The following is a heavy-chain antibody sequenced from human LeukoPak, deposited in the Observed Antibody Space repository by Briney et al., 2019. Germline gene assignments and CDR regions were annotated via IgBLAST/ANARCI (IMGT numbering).Heavy chain of an antibody. V-gene: IGHV1-69*06. CDR1: GGTFSRYA. CDR2: IIPIFGTA. D-gene: IGHD3-22*01. Sequence: SVKVSCKASGGTFSRYAISWVRQAPGQGLEWMGRIIPIFGTANYAQKFQGRVTITADKSTSTAYMELSSLRSEDTAVYYCARDGYYDSSGYFRAEYFQHWGQGTLVTVSS. CDR3: ARDGYYDSSGYFRAEYFQH. J-gene: IGHJ1*01.